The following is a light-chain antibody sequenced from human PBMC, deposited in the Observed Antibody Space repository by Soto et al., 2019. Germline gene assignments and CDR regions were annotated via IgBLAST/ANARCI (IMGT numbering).Light chain of an antibody. V-gene: IGLV2-18*02. CDR2: EVS. CDR3: SSYTTSSTVV. J-gene: IGLJ2*01. CDR1: SSDIGRYNR. Sequence: QSALTQPPSVSGSPGQSVTISCTGTSSDIGRYNRVSWYQQPPGAAPKLIIYEVSNRPSGVPDRFSGSKSGNTASLTISGLQAEDAADYFCSSYTTSSTVVFGGGTKLTVL.